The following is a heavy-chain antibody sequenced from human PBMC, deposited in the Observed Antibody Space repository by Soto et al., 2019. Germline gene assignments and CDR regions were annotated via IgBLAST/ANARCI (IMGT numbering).Heavy chain of an antibody. CDR3: ARAPYSGSYYSALRTYDY. CDR1: GGTFSSYT. D-gene: IGHD1-26*01. J-gene: IGHJ4*02. CDR2: IIPILGIA. Sequence: SVKVSCKASGGTFSSYTISWVRQAPGQGLEWMGRIIPILGIANYAQKFQGRVTITADKSTSTAYMELSSVTAADTAVYYCARAPYSGSYYSALRTYDYWGQGALVTVSS. V-gene: IGHV1-69*02.